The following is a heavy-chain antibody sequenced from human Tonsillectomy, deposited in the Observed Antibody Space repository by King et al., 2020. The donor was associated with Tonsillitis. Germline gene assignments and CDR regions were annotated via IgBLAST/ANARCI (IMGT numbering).Heavy chain of an antibody. Sequence: VQLVESGGGLVQPDRSLRLSCGASGFTFDDYAMHWVRQAPGKGLEWVSGIAWNSAIIGYADSVKGRFTISRDNAKNSLYLEMNTLRPEDTALYYCARARRKITSACSVDSWGQGTLVTVSS. V-gene: IGHV3-9*01. J-gene: IGHJ4*02. CDR3: ARARRKITSACSVDS. CDR1: GFTFDDYA. CDR2: IAWNSAII. D-gene: IGHD6-13*01.